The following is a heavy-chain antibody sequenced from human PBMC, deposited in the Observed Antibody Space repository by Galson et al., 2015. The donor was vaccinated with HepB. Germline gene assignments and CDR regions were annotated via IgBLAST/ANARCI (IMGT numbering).Heavy chain of an antibody. V-gene: IGHV3-30-3*01. D-gene: IGHD2-15*01. J-gene: IGHJ6*02. Sequence: SLRLSCAASGFTFSSYAMHWVRQAPGKGLEWVAVISYAGSYEYYTDSVKGRFTISRDNSKSTLYLQMNSLRAEDTAVYYCARDSGSGGSGHLLSLYGMDVWGQGTTVTVSS. CDR2: ISYAGSYE. CDR1: GFTFSSYA. CDR3: ARDSGSGGSGHLLSLYGMDV.